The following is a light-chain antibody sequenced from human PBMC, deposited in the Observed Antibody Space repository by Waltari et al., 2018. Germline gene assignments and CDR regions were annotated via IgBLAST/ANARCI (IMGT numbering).Light chain of an antibody. J-gene: IGLJ3*02. CDR1: SGHSSHV. Sequence: QLVLTQSPSASASLGASVKLTRTLSSGHSSHVIPWHLQQPEKGPRYLMKVNSDGSHSKGDKIPDRFSGSSSGAEHYLTISSLQSEDEADYYCQTGGHGTWVFGGGTKLTVL. V-gene: IGLV4-69*01. CDR2: VNSDGSH. CDR3: QTGGHGTWV.